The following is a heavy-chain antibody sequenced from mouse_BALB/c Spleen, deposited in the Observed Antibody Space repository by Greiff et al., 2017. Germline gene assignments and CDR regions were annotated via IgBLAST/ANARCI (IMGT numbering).Heavy chain of an antibody. CDR3: ARAGLRYGYAMDY. D-gene: IGHD1-1*01. Sequence: VQLQESGAELARPGASVKLSCKASGYTFTSYWMQWVKQRPGQGLEWIGAIYPGDGDTRYTQKFKGKATLTADKSSSTAYMQLSSLASEDSAVYYCARAGLRYGYAMDYWGQGTSVTVSS. CDR1: GYTFTSYW. J-gene: IGHJ4*01. V-gene: IGHV1-87*01. CDR2: IYPGDGDT.